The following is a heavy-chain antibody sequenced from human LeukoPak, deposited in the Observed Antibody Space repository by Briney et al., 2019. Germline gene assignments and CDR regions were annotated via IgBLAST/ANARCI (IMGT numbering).Heavy chain of an antibody. D-gene: IGHD3-22*01. J-gene: IGHJ4*02. CDR1: GFTFSSYW. CDR3: ARVMYYDSSGYAY. CDR2: INSDGSST. Sequence: GGSLRLSCAASGFTFSSYWMHRVRQAPGKGLVWVSRINSDGSSTSYADSVKGRFTISRDNAKNTLYLQMNSLRAEDTAVYYCARVMYYDSSGYAYWGQGTLVTVSS. V-gene: IGHV3-74*01.